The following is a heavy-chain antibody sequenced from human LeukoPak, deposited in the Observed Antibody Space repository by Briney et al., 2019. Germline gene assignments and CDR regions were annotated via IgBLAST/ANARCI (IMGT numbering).Heavy chain of an antibody. CDR2: INAGNGNT. J-gene: IGHJ5*02. D-gene: IGHD5-18*01. V-gene: IGHV1-3*01. CDR1: GYTFTSYA. Sequence: GASVKVSCKASGYTFTSYAMHWVRQAPGQRLEWMGWINAGNGNTKYSQKFQGRVTMTRDTSISTAYMELSRLRSDDTAVYYCARGADTAMVESWFDPWGQGTLVTVSS. CDR3: ARGADTAMVESWFDP.